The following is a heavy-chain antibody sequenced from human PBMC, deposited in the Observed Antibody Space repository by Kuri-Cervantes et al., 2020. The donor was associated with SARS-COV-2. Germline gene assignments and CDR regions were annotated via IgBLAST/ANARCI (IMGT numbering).Heavy chain of an antibody. CDR2: MNPNSGNA. CDR3: ARLGYCSTTSCYDLNWFDP. J-gene: IGHJ5*02. D-gene: IGHD2-2*01. CDR1: GGTFSSYT. Sequence: ASVKVSCKASGGTFSSYTISWVRQAPGQGLEWMGWMNPNSGNAGYAQKFQGRVTMTRNTSISTAYMELSSLRSEDTAVYYCARLGYCSTTSCYDLNWFDPWGHGTLVTVSS. V-gene: IGHV1-8*02.